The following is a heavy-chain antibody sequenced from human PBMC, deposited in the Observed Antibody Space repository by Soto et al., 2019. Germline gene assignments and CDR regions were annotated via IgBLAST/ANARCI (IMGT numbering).Heavy chain of an antibody. J-gene: IGHJ3*02. V-gene: IGHV1-46*01. CDR3: AIGYYYDSSGLERKDAFEI. Sequence: VTVKVPCKASRYTVTCEEMHCVRQAPGQGLEWMGIINPSGGSTSYAQKFQGRVTMTRDTSTSTVYMELSSLKSEDTAVYYCAIGYYYDSSGLERKDAFEIWGQGTMVTVSS. CDR1: RYTVTCEE. D-gene: IGHD3-22*01. CDR2: INPSGGST.